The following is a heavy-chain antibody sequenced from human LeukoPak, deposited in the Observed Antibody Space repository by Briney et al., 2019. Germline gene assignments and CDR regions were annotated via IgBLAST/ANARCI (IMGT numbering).Heavy chain of an antibody. V-gene: IGHV4-38-2*02. CDR3: ARDDFWSGPDAFDI. CDR1: GYSISSGYY. Sequence: HPSETLSLTCTVSGYSISSGYYWGWIRQPPGKGLEWIGSIYHSGSTYYNPSLKSRVTISVDTSKNQFSLKLSSVTAADTAVYYCARDDFWSGPDAFDIWGQGTMVTVSS. D-gene: IGHD3-3*01. J-gene: IGHJ3*02. CDR2: IYHSGST.